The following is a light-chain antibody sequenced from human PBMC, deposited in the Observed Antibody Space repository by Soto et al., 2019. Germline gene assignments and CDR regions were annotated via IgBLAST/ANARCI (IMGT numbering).Light chain of an antibody. CDR3: GSWDSSLSAYV. V-gene: IGLV1-51*01. J-gene: IGLJ1*01. CDR2: DDD. Sequence: QSVLTQTPSVSAAPGQKVTLSCSGSSSNIGGNSVSWYQQRPGTAPKLLIYDDDKRPSGIPDRFSGSKSGTSATLGITGFQTGDEADYYCGSWDSSLSAYVFATGTKVTVL. CDR1: SSNIGGNS.